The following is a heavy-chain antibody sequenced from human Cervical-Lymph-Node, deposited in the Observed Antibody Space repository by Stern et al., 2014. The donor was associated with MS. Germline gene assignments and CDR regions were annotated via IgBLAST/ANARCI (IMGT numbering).Heavy chain of an antibody. CDR1: GVTFSTYA. CDR3: ARKLCSGGSCYFYGMDV. J-gene: IGHJ6*02. V-gene: IGHV1-69*01. CDR2: IIPIFGTA. D-gene: IGHD2-15*01. Sequence: DQLVESGAEVKKPGSSVKVSCKASGVTFSTYAISWVRQAPGQGLEWMGGIIPIFGTANYAQKFQGRVTIIGDESTSTVYMELSSLRSEDAAVYYCARKLCSGGSCYFYGMDVWGQGTTVTVSS.